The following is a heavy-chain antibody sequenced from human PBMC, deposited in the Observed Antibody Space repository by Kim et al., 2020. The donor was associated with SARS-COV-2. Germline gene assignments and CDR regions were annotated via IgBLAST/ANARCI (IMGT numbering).Heavy chain of an antibody. CDR3: ARVYYYDSSGYYYFDY. V-gene: IGHV4-31*03. CDR1: GGSISSGGYY. J-gene: IGHJ4*02. CDR2: IYYSGST. Sequence: SETLSLTCTVSGGSISSGGYYWSWIRQHPGKGLEWIGYIYYSGSTYYNPSLKSRVTISVDTSKNQFSLKLSSVTAADTAVYYCARVYYYDSSGYYYFDYWGQGTLVTVSS. D-gene: IGHD3-22*01.